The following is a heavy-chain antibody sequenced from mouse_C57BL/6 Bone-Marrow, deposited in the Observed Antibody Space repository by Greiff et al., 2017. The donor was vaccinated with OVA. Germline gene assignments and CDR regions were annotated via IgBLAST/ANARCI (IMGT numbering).Heavy chain of an antibody. CDR3: TREELLRYYFDY. J-gene: IGHJ2*01. V-gene: IGHV1-5*01. D-gene: IGHD1-1*01. CDR2: IYPGNSDT. Sequence: EVQLQQSGTVLARPGASVKMSCKTSGYTFTSYWMHWVKQRPGQGLEWIGAIYPGNSDTSYNQKFKGKAKLTAVTSASTAYMELSSLTNEDSAVYYCTREELLRYYFDYWGQGTTLTVSS. CDR1: GYTFTSYW.